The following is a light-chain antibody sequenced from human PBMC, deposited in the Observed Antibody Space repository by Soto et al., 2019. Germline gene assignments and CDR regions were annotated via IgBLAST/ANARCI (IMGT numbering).Light chain of an antibody. J-gene: IGKJ5*01. V-gene: IGKV1-5*03. CDR3: KQYNSNPN. Sequence: QMTQSPSTITVSVVAIVMITGRASQSISNWLAWYQQKPGKAPKLLIYKASSLESGVPSRFSGSGSGTEFTLTISSLQPDDFATYYCKQYNSNPNFGKGQRLAI. CDR1: QSISNW. CDR2: KAS.